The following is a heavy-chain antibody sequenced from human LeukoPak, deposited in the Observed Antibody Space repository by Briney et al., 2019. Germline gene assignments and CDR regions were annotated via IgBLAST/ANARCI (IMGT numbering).Heavy chain of an antibody. V-gene: IGHV3-53*01. CDR2: IYSGGGT. J-gene: IGHJ4*02. CDR3: AKDIRSSGWSKYSDY. CDR1: GFTVTSNY. Sequence: AGGSLRLSCAASGFTVTSNYMSWVRQAPGKGLEWVSVIYSGGGTYYADSVKGRFTISRDNSKNTLYLQMNSLRAEDTAVYYCAKDIRSSGWSKYSDYWGQGTLVTVSS. D-gene: IGHD6-19*01.